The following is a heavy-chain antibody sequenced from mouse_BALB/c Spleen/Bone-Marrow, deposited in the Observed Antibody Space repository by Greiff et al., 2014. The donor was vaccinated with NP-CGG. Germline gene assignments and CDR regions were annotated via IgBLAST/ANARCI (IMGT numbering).Heavy chain of an antibody. CDR3: TRYYYRFSAWFAY. J-gene: IGHJ3*01. CDR1: GYTFTSYW. CDR2: IYPGNSDT. V-gene: IGHV1-5*01. D-gene: IGHD2-14*01. Sequence: VQLKESGTVLARPGASAKMSCKASGYTFTSYWMHWVKQRPGQGLEWIGAIYPGNSDTSYNQKFKGKAKLTAVTSTSTAYMELSSLTNEDSAVYYCTRYYYRFSAWFAYWGQGTLVTVSA.